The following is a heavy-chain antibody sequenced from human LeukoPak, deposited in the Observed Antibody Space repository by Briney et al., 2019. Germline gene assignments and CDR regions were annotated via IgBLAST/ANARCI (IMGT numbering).Heavy chain of an antibody. CDR2: IYTSGST. CDR1: GGSISSGSYY. CDR3: AKSRPFTMVRGRTGDYFDY. Sequence: SETLSLTCSVSGGSISSGSYYWSWIRQPAGKGLEWIGRIYTSGSTNYNPSLKSRVTISVDTSKNQFSLKLSSVTAADTAVYYCAKSRPFTMVRGRTGDYFDYWGQGTLVTVSS. J-gene: IGHJ4*02. V-gene: IGHV4-61*02. D-gene: IGHD3-10*01.